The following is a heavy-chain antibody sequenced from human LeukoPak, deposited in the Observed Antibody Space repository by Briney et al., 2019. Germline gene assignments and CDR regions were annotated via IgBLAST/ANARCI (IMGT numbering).Heavy chain of an antibody. V-gene: IGHV1-69*13. J-gene: IGHJ4*02. D-gene: IGHD3-10*01. CDR2: IIPIFGTA. CDR1: GGTFSSYA. Sequence: GASVKVSCKASGGTFSSYAISWVRQAPGQGLEWMRGIIPIFGTANYAQKFQGRVTITADESTSTAYMELSSLRSEDTAVYYCARETTMVRGVIWYWGQGTLVTVSS. CDR3: ARETTMVRGVIWY.